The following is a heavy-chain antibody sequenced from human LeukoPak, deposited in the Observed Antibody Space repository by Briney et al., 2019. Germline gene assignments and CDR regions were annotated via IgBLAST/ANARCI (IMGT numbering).Heavy chain of an antibody. CDR3: AREVDTASHWFDP. CDR1: GGSISSYY. CDR2: IYYSGST. V-gene: IGHV4-59*01. D-gene: IGHD5-18*01. J-gene: IGHJ5*02. Sequence: KPSETLSLTCTVSGGSISSYYWSWIRQPPWKGLEWIGYIYYSGSTNYNPSLKSRVTISVDTSKNQFSLKLSSVTAADTAVYYCAREVDTASHWFDPWGQGTLVTVSS.